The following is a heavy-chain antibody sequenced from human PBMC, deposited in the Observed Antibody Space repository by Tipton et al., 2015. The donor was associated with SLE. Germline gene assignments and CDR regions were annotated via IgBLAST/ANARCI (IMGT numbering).Heavy chain of an antibody. CDR2: IRYDGDNN. CDR3: AKDVTFGGVIPGPYGMDA. CDR1: GFTFSSYG. D-gene: IGHD3-16*01. Sequence: GSLRLSCAASGFTFSSYGIHWVRQTPGKGLQWLAFIRYDGDNNCYADSVKGRFTISRDNSKNTVYLQMNNLRTEDTAVYYCAKDVTFGGVIPGPYGMDAWGQGTTVTVSS. J-gene: IGHJ6*02. V-gene: IGHV3-30*02.